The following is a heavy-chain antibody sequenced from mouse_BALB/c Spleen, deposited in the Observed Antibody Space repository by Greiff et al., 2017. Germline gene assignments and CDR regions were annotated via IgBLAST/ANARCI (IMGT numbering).Heavy chain of an antibody. CDR3: ASNWDNYAMDY. Sequence: EVKLMESGGGLVQPGGSRKLSCAASGFTFSSFGMHWVRQAPEKGLEWVAYISSGSSTIYYADTVKGRFTISRDNPKNTLFLQMTSLRSEDTAMYYCASNWDNYAMDYWGQGTSVTVSS. J-gene: IGHJ4*01. V-gene: IGHV5-17*02. CDR1: GFTFSSFG. D-gene: IGHD4-1*01. CDR2: ISSGSSTI.